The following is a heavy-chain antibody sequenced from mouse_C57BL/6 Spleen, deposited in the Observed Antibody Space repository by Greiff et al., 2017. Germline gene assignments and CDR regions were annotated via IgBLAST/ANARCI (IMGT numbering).Heavy chain of an antibody. CDR1: GYAFTNYL. D-gene: IGHD1-1*01. J-gene: IGHJ1*03. CDR2: INPGSGGT. V-gene: IGHV1-54*01. Sequence: VQLQQSGAELVRPGTSVKVSCKASGYAFTNYLIEWVKQRPGQGLEWIGVINPGSGGTNYNEKFKGKATLTADKSSSTAYMQLSSLTSEDSAVYFCARSDYYGSSYGYFDVWGTGTTVTVSS. CDR3: ARSDYYGSSYGYFDV.